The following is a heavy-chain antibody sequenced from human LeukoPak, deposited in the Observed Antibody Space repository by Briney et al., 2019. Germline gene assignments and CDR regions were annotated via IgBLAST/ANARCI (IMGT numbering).Heavy chain of an antibody. V-gene: IGHV3-7*03. J-gene: IGHJ3*02. CDR2: INHNGNVN. Sequence: GSLRLSCAASGFTFSSYWMNWARQAPGKGLEWVASINHNGNVNYYVDSVKGRFTISRDNAKNSLYLQMSNLRAEDTAVYFCARGQDYGGNFAFDIWGQGTMVTVSS. CDR3: ARGQDYGGNFAFDI. CDR1: GFTFSSYW. D-gene: IGHD4-23*01.